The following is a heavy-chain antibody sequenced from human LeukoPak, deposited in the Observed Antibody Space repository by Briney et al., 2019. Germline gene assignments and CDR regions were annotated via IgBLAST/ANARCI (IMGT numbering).Heavy chain of an antibody. J-gene: IGHJ6*02. CDR3: ARGWAPTVTSEYGMDV. CDR1: GXTFSRYA. CDR2: INNDGSTT. V-gene: IGHV3-74*01. Sequence: GGSLRLSCSASGXTFSRYAVHWVPRAPGKGLVWVSRINNDGSTTRYADSVKGRFTISRDNAKNTLYLQMNSLSAEDTGVFYCARGWAPTVTSEYGMDVWGQGTTVTVSS. D-gene: IGHD4-11*01.